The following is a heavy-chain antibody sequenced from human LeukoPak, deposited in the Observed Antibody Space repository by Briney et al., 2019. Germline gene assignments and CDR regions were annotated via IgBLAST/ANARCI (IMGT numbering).Heavy chain of an antibody. V-gene: IGHV1-18*01. Sequence: GASVKVSCKASGYTFTSYGISWVRQAPGQGLEWMGWISAYNGNTNYAQKLQGRVTMTTDTSTSTAYMELRSLRSDDTAVYYCARDTNPVGESIPGWFDPWGQGTLVTVSS. CDR1: GYTFTSYG. CDR2: ISAYNGNT. J-gene: IGHJ5*02. CDR3: ARDTNPVGESIPGWFDP. D-gene: IGHD3-10*01.